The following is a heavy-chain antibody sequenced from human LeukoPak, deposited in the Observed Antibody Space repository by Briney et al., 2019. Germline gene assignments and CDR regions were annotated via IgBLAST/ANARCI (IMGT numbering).Heavy chain of an antibody. J-gene: IGHJ4*02. CDR1: GGSFSGYY. D-gene: IGHD5-18*01. CDR3: ARGRRRIQLWYRGSFDY. CDR2: INHSGST. V-gene: IGHV4-34*01. Sequence: SETLSLTCAVYGGSFSGYYWSWIRQPPGKGLEWMGEINHSGSTNYNPSLKSRVTISVDTSKNQFSLKLSSVTAADTAVYYRARGRRRIQLWYRGSFDYWGQGTLVTVSS.